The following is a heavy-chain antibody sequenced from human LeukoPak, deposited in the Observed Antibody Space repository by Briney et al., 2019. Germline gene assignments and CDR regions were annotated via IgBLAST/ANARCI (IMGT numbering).Heavy chain of an antibody. J-gene: IGHJ4*02. V-gene: IGHV4-61*02. CDR3: ARYEAVAGIFDS. CDR2: IYTSGST. D-gene: IGHD6-19*01. Sequence: SQTLSLTCTVSGGSISSGSYYWSWIRQPAGKGLEWIGRIYTSGSTNYNPSLKSRVTISVDTSKNQFSLKLSSVTATDTAVYYCARYEAVAGIFDSWGQGILVTVSS. CDR1: GGSISSGSYY.